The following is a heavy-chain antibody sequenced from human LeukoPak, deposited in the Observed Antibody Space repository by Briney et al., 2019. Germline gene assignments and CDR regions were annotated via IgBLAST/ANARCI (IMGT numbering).Heavy chain of an antibody. J-gene: IGHJ4*02. D-gene: IGHD6-13*01. CDR1: GFTFSSYA. CDR3: AKGSEQSIAAAKELLGGFDY. CDR2: ISGSGGST. Sequence: QPGGSLRLSCAASGFTFSSYAMSWVRQAPGKGLEWVSAISGSGGSTYYADSLKGRFTIYRDTSKNTLYLQMKSLRAEDTAVYYCAKGSEQSIAAAKELLGGFDYWGPGTLVTVSS. V-gene: IGHV3-23*01.